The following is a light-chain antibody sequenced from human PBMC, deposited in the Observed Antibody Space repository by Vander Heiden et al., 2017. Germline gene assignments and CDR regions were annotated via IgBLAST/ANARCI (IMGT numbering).Light chain of an antibody. J-gene: IGLJ2*01. CDR3: QSYDSSLSGVV. V-gene: IGLV1-40*01. CDR1: SSNIGTCYG. CDR2: VNN. Sequence: QSVLTQPPSVSGAPGQRVTTSCTGSSSNIGTCYGTHGYQQLRGTAPKLLIVVNNNRPSGVPDRFSGSKSGTSASLAITGLQAEDEADYYCQSYDSSLSGVVFGGGTKLTVL.